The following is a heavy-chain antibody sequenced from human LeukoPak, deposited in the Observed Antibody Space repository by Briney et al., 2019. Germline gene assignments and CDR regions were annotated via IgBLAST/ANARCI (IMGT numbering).Heavy chain of an antibody. D-gene: IGHD4-17*01. Sequence: SVKVSCKTSGGTFNNSAISWVRQNPGQGLEWLGGIMPLFGTAGCAQEFQGRVTITKDESTRTVYLELTSLTSDDTAVYYCARDVHGDYGSGWFDPWGQGTLVSVSS. CDR2: IMPLFGTA. CDR3: ARDVHGDYGSGWFDP. CDR1: GGTFNNSA. J-gene: IGHJ5*02. V-gene: IGHV1-69*05.